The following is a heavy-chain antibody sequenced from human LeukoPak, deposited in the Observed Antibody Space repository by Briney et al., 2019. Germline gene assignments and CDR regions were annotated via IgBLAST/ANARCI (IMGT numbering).Heavy chain of an antibody. J-gene: IGHJ3*02. CDR3: RGATVSGDGFDI. CDR2: ISNNGGNT. D-gene: IGHD3-3*01. Sequence: GGSLRLSCSASGFTFSTYAMHWVRQAPGKGLEYVSAISNNGGNTYYADSVQGRFTISRDNSKNTLYLQMSSLRAEDTAVYYCRGATVSGDGFDIWGQGTMVTVSS. CDR1: GFTFSTYA. V-gene: IGHV3-64D*06.